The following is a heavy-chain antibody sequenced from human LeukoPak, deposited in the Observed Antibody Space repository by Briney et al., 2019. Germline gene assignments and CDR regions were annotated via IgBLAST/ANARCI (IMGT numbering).Heavy chain of an antibody. J-gene: IGHJ4*02. CDR2: ISSRSSYI. CDR1: GFTFSSYS. D-gene: IGHD6-13*01. V-gene: IGHV3-21*04. Sequence: GGSLRLPCAASGFTFSSYSMNWVRQAPGKGLEWVSSISSRSSYIYYADSVKGRFTISRDNAQNALFLQMDSLRVEDTAVYYCAAGTAADYWGQGTRVTVSS. CDR3: AAGTAADY.